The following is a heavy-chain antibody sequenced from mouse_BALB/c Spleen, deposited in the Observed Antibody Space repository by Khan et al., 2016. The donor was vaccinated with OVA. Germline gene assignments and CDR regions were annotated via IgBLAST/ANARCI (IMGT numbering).Heavy chain of an antibody. CDR1: GFSLTNYG. CDR2: IWNDGST. Sequence: QVQLKESGPGLVAPSQSLSITCTISGFSLTNYGVHWVRQPPGKGLEWLVVIWNDGSTTYNSALKSRLTIIKDNSKSQVSLKMISLQTDDTAMYFCAGQAYDHDNIMDYWGQGTSVTVSS. CDR3: AGQAYDHDNIMDY. D-gene: IGHD1-1*01. V-gene: IGHV2-6-1*01. J-gene: IGHJ4*01.